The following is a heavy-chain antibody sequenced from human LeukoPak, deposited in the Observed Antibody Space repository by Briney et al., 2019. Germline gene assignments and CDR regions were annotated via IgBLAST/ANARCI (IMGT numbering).Heavy chain of an antibody. V-gene: IGHV3-74*01. CDR2: INSDGSST. Sequence: QPGGSLRLSCAASGFTFSSYALHRVRQAPGKGLVWVSRINSDGSSTSYADSVKGRFTISRDNAKNTLYLQMNSLRAEDTAVYYCARLLYYYGSGSEVWGQGTTVTVSS. CDR1: GFTFSSYA. J-gene: IGHJ6*02. CDR3: ARLLYYYGSGSEV. D-gene: IGHD3-10*01.